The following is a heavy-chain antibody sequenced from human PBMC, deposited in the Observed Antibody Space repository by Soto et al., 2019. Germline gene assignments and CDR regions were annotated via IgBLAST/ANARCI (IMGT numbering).Heavy chain of an antibody. J-gene: IGHJ4*02. D-gene: IGHD3-22*01. CDR3: ARDPPYDSSGYYNY. Sequence: AGGSLRLSCAASGFTFSSYEMNWVRQAPGKGLEWVSYISSSGSTIYYADSVKGRFTISRDNAKNSLYLQMNSLRAEDTAVYYCARDPPYDSSGYYNYWGQGTLVTVSS. CDR2: ISSSGSTI. CDR1: GFTFSSYE. V-gene: IGHV3-48*03.